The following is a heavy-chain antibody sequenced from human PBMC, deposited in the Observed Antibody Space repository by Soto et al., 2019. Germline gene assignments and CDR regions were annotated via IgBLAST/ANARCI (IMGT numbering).Heavy chain of an antibody. CDR1: GFTFSSYA. CDR3: ARRGSGSYYDY. CDR2: ISGSGDST. Sequence: EVQLLESGGGLVQPGGSLRLSCAASGFTFSSYAMRWVRQAPVKGLEWVSAISGSGDSTYYADSVKGRFTISRDNSKNTLSLQMNSLRAEETAVYYCARRGSGSYYDYWGQGTLVTVSS. D-gene: IGHD1-26*01. V-gene: IGHV3-23*01. J-gene: IGHJ4*02.